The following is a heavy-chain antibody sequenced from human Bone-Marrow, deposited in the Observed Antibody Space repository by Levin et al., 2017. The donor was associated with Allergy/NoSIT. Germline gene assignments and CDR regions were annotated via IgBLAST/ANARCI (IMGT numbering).Heavy chain of an antibody. V-gene: IGHV1-24*01. CDR3: AADLLATLGN. CDR1: GHTLSELA. D-gene: IGHD3-16*01. CDR2: YDPETTEI. Sequence: GESLKISCKVSGHTLSELAVHWVRQAPGNGLEWMGGYDPETTEILYAQKFQGRVSMTEDTSTDTAYMELTSLTFDDTAIYYCAADLLATLGNWGQGTLVTVSS. J-gene: IGHJ4*02.